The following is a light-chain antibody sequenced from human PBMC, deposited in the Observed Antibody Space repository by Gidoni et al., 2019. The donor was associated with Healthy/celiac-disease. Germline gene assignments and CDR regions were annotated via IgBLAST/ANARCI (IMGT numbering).Light chain of an antibody. Sequence: DIQMTQSPSSLSASVGDRVTIACQASQDISNYLNWYQQKPGKASKLLIYDASNLETGVPSRFSGCGSGTDFTFTISSLQPEDIASYYCQQYDNLPLTFGGGTKVEIK. CDR1: QDISNY. V-gene: IGKV1-33*01. J-gene: IGKJ4*01. CDR2: DAS. CDR3: QQYDNLPLT.